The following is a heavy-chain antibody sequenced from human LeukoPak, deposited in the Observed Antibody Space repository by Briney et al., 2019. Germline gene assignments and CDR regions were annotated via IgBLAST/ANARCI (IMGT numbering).Heavy chain of an antibody. CDR3: ARQEQQLIYNCFDP. D-gene: IGHD6-13*01. Sequence: SETLSLTCTVSGGSISSYYWSWIRQPPGKGLEWIGYIYYSWSTNYNPSLKSRVTISVDTSKNQFSLKLSSVTAAETAVYYCARQEQQLIYNCFDPWGQGTLVTVSS. CDR2: IYYSWST. J-gene: IGHJ5*02. V-gene: IGHV4-59*01. CDR1: GGSISSYY.